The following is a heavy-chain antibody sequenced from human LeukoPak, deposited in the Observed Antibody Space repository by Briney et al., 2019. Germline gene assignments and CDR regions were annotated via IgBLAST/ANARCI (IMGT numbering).Heavy chain of an antibody. CDR2: IIPIFGTA. Sequence: SVKVSCRASGGTFSSYAISWVRQAPGQGLEWMGGIIPIFGTANYAQKFQGRVTITADESTSTAYMELSSLRSEDTAVYYCARVRRDAFDIWGQGTMVTVSS. V-gene: IGHV1-69*13. CDR3: ARVRRDAFDI. D-gene: IGHD4-17*01. CDR1: GGTFSSYA. J-gene: IGHJ3*02.